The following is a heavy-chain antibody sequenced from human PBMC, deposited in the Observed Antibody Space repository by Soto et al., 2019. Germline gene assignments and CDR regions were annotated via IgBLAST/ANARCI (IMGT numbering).Heavy chain of an antibody. CDR1: GGSISSYY. J-gene: IGHJ3*02. D-gene: IGHD3-9*01. Sequence: SETLSLTCTVSGGSISSYYWSWIRQPPGKGLEWIGYIYYSGSTNYNPSLKSRVTISVDTSKDQFSLKLSSVTAADTAVYYCARGSPNYDILTGYSPGHFDIWGQGTMVTVSS. V-gene: IGHV4-59*01. CDR2: IYYSGST. CDR3: ARGSPNYDILTGYSPGHFDI.